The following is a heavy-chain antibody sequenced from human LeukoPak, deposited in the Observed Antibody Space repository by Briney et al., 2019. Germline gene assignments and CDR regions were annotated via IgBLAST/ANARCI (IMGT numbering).Heavy chain of an antibody. V-gene: IGHV3-30-3*01. CDR1: GFTFSSYA. Sequence: GGSLRLSCAASGFTFSSYAMHWVRQAPGKGLEWVAVISYDGSNKYSADSVKGRFTISRDNSKNTLYPQMNSLRAEDTAVYYCARDGVIAAAGLPPDYYGMDVWGQGTTVTVSS. D-gene: IGHD6-13*01. CDR2: ISYDGSNK. J-gene: IGHJ6*02. CDR3: ARDGVIAAAGLPPDYYGMDV.